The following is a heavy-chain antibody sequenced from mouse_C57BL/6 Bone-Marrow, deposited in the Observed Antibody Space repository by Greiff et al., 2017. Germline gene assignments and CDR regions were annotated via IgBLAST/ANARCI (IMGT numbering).Heavy chain of an antibody. J-gene: IGHJ2*01. CDR1: GFTFSDYG. V-gene: IGHV5-17*01. CDR2: ISSGSSTL. Sequence: EVQVVESGGGLVKPGGSLKLSCAASGFTFSDYGMHWVRQAPEQGLEWVAYISSGSSTLSYADTVKGRFTISRDNAENTLFLQMTSLRSEETAMYYWARSYYSNYEDDCDDWGQGTTLTVS. CDR3: ARSYYSNYEDDCDD. D-gene: IGHD2-5*01.